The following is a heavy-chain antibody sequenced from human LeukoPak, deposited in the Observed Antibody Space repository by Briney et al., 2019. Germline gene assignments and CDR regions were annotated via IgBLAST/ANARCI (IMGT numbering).Heavy chain of an antibody. D-gene: IGHD6-13*01. V-gene: IGHV1-2*02. CDR2: INPNSGGT. CDR1: GYTFTGYY. J-gene: IGHJ4*02. CDR3: ARSIAAAVMSFEY. Sequence: ASVKVSCKASGYTFTGYYMHWVRQAPGQGLEWMGWINPNSGGTNYALKFQGRVTMTRDTSISTAYMELSRLRSDDTAVYYCARSIAAAVMSFEYWGQGTLVTVSS.